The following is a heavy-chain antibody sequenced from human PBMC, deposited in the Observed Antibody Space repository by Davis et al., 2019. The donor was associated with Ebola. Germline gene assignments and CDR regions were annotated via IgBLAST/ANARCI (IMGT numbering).Heavy chain of an antibody. J-gene: IGHJ4*02. D-gene: IGHD1-14*01. V-gene: IGHV3-30-3*01. CDR1: GFTFSSYA. Sequence: GESLKISCAASGFTFSSYAMHWVRQAPGKGLEWVAVISYDGSNKYYADSVKGRFTISRDNSKNTLYLQMNGLRAEDTAVYYCARGKGITHIPTPFDYWGQGTLVTVSS. CDR2: ISYDGSNK. CDR3: ARGKGITHIPTPFDY.